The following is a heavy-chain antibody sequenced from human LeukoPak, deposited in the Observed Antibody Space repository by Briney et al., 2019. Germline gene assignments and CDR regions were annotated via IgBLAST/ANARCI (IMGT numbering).Heavy chain of an antibody. Sequence: SETLSLTCAVYGGSFSGYYWSWIRQPPGKGLEWIGEINHSGSTNYNPSLKSRVTISVDTSKNQFSLKLSSVTAADTAVYYCARGTRFYDILTGYRYNWFDPWGQGTLVTVSS. J-gene: IGHJ5*02. CDR1: GGSFSGYY. CDR3: ARGTRFYDILTGYRYNWFDP. D-gene: IGHD3-9*01. CDR2: INHSGST. V-gene: IGHV4-34*01.